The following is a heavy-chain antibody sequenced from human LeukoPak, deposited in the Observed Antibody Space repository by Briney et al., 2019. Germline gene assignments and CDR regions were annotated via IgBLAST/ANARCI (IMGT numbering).Heavy chain of an antibody. J-gene: IGHJ4*02. V-gene: IGHV3-30*02. CDR2: IRFDGSNQ. D-gene: IGHD3-22*01. CDR1: GFTFSSCG. CDR3: AKDYYDSSGLFDY. Sequence: GGSLRLSCTASGFTFSSCGMHWVRQAPGKGLEWVAFIRFDGSNQYYADSVKGRFTVSRDNSKNTLYLQMNSLRAEDTAVYYCAKDYYDSSGLFDYWGQGTLVTVSS.